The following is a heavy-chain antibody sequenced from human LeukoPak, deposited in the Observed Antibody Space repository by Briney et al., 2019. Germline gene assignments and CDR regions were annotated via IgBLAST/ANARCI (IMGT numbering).Heavy chain of an antibody. CDR3: ARRRGSTHLYWFDH. CDR2: IIPISGTP. V-gene: IGHV1-69*05. Sequence: SVKVSCKASGDTFSTKAINWLRQAPGQGLEWMGGIIPISGTPTSAQKFQGRVTFSTDESTRTAYMELSSLTAEVSALYYCARRRGSTHLYWFDHWGQGTQVTVSS. D-gene: IGHD2/OR15-2a*01. CDR1: GDTFSTKA. J-gene: IGHJ5*02.